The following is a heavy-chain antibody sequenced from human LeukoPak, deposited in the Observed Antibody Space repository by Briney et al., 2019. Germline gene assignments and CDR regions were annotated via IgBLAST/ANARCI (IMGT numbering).Heavy chain of an antibody. CDR2: IYYSGST. CDR3: ARRYCSGGTCYSSFDY. V-gene: IGHV4-61*05. Sequence: SETLSLTCTVSGGSISGTSFYWGWIRQPPGKGLEWIGYIYYSGSTNYNPSLKSRVTMSVDTSKNQFSLKLSSVTAADTAFYYCARRYCSGGTCYSSFDYWGQGTLVTVSS. D-gene: IGHD2-15*01. J-gene: IGHJ4*02. CDR1: GGSISGTSFY.